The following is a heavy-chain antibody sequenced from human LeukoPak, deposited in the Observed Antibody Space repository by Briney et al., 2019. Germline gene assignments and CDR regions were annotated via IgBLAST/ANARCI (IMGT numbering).Heavy chain of an antibody. CDR2: VYYSGST. CDR3: ARDRYYYDSSGYLFDY. D-gene: IGHD3-22*01. V-gene: IGHV4-59*12. Sequence: SETLSLTCTVSGDFITASYWSWIRQPPGKGLEWIGYVYYSGSTEYNPSLRSRVTISLEMSKHQFSLNVTSVTAADTAVYYCARDRYYYDSSGYLFDYWGQGTLVTVSS. CDR1: GDFITASY. J-gene: IGHJ4*02.